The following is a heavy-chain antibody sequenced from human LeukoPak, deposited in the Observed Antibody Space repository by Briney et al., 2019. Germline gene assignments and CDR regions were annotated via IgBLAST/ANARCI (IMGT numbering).Heavy chain of an antibody. V-gene: IGHV3-7*01. CDR1: GFTFSSYW. CDR2: IKQDGSEK. CDR3: ARDLYYYDSSGYYR. J-gene: IGHJ4*02. D-gene: IGHD3-22*01. Sequence: PGGSLRLSCAASGFTFSSYWMSWVRQAPGKGLEWVANIKQDGSEKYYVDSVKGRFTISRDNAKNSLYLQMNSLRAEDTAVYYCARDLYYYDSSGYYRWGQGTLVTVSS.